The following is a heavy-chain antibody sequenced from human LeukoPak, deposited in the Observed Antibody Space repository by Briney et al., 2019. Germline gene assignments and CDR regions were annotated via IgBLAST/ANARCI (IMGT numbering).Heavy chain of an antibody. CDR1: GYTFTGYY. V-gene: IGHV1-2*02. CDR2: VNPNSGDT. Sequence: GASVKVSCKASGYTFTGYYLHWVRQAPGQGLEWMGCVNPNSGDTNYAQKFQGSVTMTRDTSISTVYMELSRLRSDDTAVYYCARDGHDSSGYYPDYWGQGTRVTVSS. CDR3: ARDGHDSSGYYPDY. J-gene: IGHJ4*02. D-gene: IGHD3-22*01.